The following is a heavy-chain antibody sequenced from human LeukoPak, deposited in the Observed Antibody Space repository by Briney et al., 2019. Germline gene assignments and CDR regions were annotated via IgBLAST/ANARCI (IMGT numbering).Heavy chain of an antibody. CDR1: GFTFSSYW. Sequence: GGSLRLSCAASGFTFSSYWMSWVRQAPGKGPEWVSAISGSGGDTYYADSVKGRFTISRDNSKNTLYLQMNSLRAENTAVYYCAKKGATTGDFDYWGQGTLVTVSS. V-gene: IGHV3-23*01. CDR3: AKKGATTGDFDY. D-gene: IGHD1-26*01. CDR2: ISGSGGDT. J-gene: IGHJ4*02.